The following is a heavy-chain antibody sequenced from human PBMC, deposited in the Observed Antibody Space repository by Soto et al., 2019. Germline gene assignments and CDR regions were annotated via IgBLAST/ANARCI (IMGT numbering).Heavy chain of an antibody. CDR1: GYTFTSYY. V-gene: IGHV1-46*01. CDR2: INPSGGST. CDR3: ARTIASSGWWDNYYYYGMDV. D-gene: IGHD6-19*01. Sequence: ASVKVSCKASGYTFTSYYMHWVRQAPGQGLEWMGIINPSGGSTSYVQKFQGRVNMTRDTSTSTVYMELSSLRSQDTSVYYCARTIASSGWWDNYYYYGMDVCGQGTTVTFSS. J-gene: IGHJ6*02.